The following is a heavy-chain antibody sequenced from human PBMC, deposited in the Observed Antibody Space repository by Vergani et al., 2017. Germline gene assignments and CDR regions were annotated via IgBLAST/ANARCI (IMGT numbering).Heavy chain of an antibody. CDR3: ARGCSSTSCYYYYSGMDV. D-gene: IGHD2-2*01. CDR2: ISSSSSTI. CDR1: GFTFSSYS. V-gene: IGHV3-48*01. J-gene: IGHJ6*02. Sequence: EVQLVESGGGLVQPGGSLRLSCASSGFTFSSYSMNWVRQAPGKGLEWVSYISSSSSTIYYADSVKGRFTISRDNAKNSLYLQMNSLRAEDTAVYYCARGCSSTSCYYYYSGMDVWGQGTTVTVSS.